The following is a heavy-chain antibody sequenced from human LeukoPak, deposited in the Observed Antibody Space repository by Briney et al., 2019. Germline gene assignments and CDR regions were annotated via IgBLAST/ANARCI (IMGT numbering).Heavy chain of an antibody. CDR3: ARQEYCSGGSCYTWFDP. CDR2: IYPADSDI. J-gene: IGHJ5*02. Sequence: GESLKISCKGSGYSINNYWIGWVRQTPGKGLEWMGIIYPADSDIRYSPSFQGQVTISADKSISTAYLQWSSLKASDTAMYYCARQEYCSGGSCYTWFDPWGQGTLVTVS. CDR1: GYSINNYW. D-gene: IGHD2-15*01. V-gene: IGHV5-51*01.